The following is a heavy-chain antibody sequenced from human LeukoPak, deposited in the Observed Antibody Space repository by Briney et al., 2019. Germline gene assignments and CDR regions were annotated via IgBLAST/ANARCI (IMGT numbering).Heavy chain of an antibody. D-gene: IGHD4-17*01. Sequence: GGSLRLSCAASGFSFSSFAMTWVRQTPGKGLEWVSSITAGHYPTYYTDSVKGRFTISRDNSKNTLYLQMNSLRADDTAVYYCTKDPNGDYVGAFNPWGQGTLVTVSS. CDR2: ITAGHYPT. CDR3: TKDPNGDYVGAFNP. CDR1: GFSFSSFA. V-gene: IGHV3-23*01. J-gene: IGHJ5*02.